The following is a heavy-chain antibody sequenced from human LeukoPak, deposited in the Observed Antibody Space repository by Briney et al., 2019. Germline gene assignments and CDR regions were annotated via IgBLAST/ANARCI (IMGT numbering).Heavy chain of an antibody. CDR3: ARGVAVAGTFDY. CDR1: GGSISSYY. J-gene: IGHJ4*02. D-gene: IGHD6-19*01. CDR2: IYYSGST. Sequence: SETLSLTCTVSGGSISSYYWSWIRQPPGKGLEWIGYIYYSGSTNYNPSLKSRVTISVGTSKNQFSLKLSSVTAADTAVYYCARGVAVAGTFDYWGQGTLVTVSS. V-gene: IGHV4-59*01.